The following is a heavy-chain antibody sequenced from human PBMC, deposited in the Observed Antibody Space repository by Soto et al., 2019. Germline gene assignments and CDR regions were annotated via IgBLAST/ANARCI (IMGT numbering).Heavy chain of an antibody. J-gene: IGHJ6*02. V-gene: IGHV1-69*06. CDR1: GGTFSSYA. D-gene: IGHD6-13*01. Sequence: SVKVSCKASGGTFSSYAISWVRQAPGQGLEWMGGIIPIFGTANYAQKFQGRVTITADKSTSTAYMELSSLRSEDTAVHYCARDGIAAAGREGFGMDVWGQGTTVTVSS. CDR3: ARDGIAAAGREGFGMDV. CDR2: IIPIFGTA.